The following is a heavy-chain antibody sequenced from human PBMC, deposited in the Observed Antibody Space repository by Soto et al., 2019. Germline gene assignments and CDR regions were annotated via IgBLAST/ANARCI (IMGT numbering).Heavy chain of an antibody. V-gene: IGHV1-69*02. D-gene: IGHD3-22*01. Sequence: SVKVSCKASGGTFSSSTISWVRQAPGQGLEWMGRIIPILGIANYAQKFQGRVTITADKSTSTAYMELSSLRSEDTAVYYCARVGRTGDYYDSTVLYNIDDAFDIWGRG. CDR3: ARVGRTGDYYDSTVLYNIDDAFDI. CDR2: IIPILGIA. CDR1: GGTFSSST. J-gene: IGHJ3*02.